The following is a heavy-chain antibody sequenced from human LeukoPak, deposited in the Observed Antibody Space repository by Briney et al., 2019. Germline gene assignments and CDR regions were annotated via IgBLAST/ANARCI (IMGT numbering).Heavy chain of an antibody. CDR3: ARDSFDYHTYYYYYMYV. Sequence: ASVTVSCKASGYTFTSYYMHWVRQAAGQGVAWMGIINSSGDSTSYAQKFQGRVAMTRDMSTSTVYIELSSLRSEDTAVYYCARDSFDYHTYYYYYMYVWGKGTTVTVSS. J-gene: IGHJ6*03. D-gene: IGHD4-11*01. CDR1: GYTFTSYY. V-gene: IGHV1-46*01. CDR2: INSSGDST.